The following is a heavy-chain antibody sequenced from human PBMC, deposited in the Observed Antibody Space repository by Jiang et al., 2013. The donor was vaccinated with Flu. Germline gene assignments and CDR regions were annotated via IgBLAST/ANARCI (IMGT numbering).Heavy chain of an antibody. D-gene: IGHD6-13*01. Sequence: YSFTSYWIGLGAPDARKGLEWMGIIYPGDSDTRYSPSFQGQVTISADKSISTAYLQWSSLKASDTAMYYCARLDGSWSQSYYYGMDVWGQGTTVTVSS. CDR3: ARLDGSWSQSYYYGMDV. V-gene: IGHV5-51*01. J-gene: IGHJ6*02. CDR2: IYPGDSDT. CDR1: YSFTSYW.